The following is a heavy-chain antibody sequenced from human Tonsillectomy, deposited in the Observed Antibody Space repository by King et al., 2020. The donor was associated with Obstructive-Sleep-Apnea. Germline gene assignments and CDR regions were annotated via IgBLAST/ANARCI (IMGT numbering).Heavy chain of an antibody. V-gene: IGHV5-51*01. Sequence: DVQLVESGAEVKKPGESLKISCKASGYIFTSYWIGWVRQMPGKGLEWMGIIYPNDSDTRYSTSFQVQVTISADKSITTAYLHWISLKASDTAMYYCGGRSGRNWYFDLWGRGTLVTVSS. J-gene: IGHJ2*01. CDR2: IYPNDSDT. CDR3: GGRSGRNWYFDL. CDR1: GYIFTSYW. D-gene: IGHD3-10*01.